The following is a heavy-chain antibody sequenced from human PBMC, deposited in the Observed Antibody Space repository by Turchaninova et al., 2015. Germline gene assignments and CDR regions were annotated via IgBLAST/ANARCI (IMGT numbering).Heavy chain of an antibody. J-gene: IGHJ4*02. Sequence: EVQLVDSGGGLVQPGGSLSLSWSASGVTFSIYEKNWVRQAPGRGLEWFAYISRSTSTVYYADSVKGRFTISRDNAKNSLYLQMNSLRAEDTAVYYCAREGLAVVDYWGQGTLVTVSS. CDR2: ISRSTSTV. D-gene: IGHD6-19*01. V-gene: IGHV3-48*03. CDR1: GVTFSIYE. CDR3: AREGLAVVDY.